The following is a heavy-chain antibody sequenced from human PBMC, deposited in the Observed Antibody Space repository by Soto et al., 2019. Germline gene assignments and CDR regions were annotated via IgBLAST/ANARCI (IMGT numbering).Heavy chain of an antibody. Sequence: SETLSLTCTVSGGSISSGSYYWSWIRQPPGKGLEWIGYIYYSGSTNYNPSLKSRVTISVDTSKNQFSLKLTSVTAADTAIYYGARVGGSGWNFDSWGQGILVTVSS. CDR3: ARVGGSGWNFDS. D-gene: IGHD6-19*01. J-gene: IGHJ4*02. CDR1: GGSISSGSYY. V-gene: IGHV4-61*01. CDR2: IYYSGST.